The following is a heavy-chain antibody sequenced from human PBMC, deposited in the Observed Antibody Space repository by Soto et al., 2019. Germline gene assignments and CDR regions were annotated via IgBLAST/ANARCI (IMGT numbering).Heavy chain of an antibody. CDR2: IIPIFGTA. D-gene: IGHD6-6*01. J-gene: IGHJ4*02. CDR1: GGTFSSYA. V-gene: IGHV1-69*13. CDR3: ARDGEAADLTIAARPANFDY. Sequence: SVKVSCKASGGTFSSYAISWVRQAPGQGLEWMAGIIPIFGTANYAQKFQGRVTITADESTSTAYMELSSLRSEDTAVYYCARDGEAADLTIAARPANFDYWGQGTLVTVSS.